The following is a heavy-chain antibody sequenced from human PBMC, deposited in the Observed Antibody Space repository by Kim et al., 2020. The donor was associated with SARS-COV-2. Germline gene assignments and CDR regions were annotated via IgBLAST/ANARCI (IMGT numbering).Heavy chain of an antibody. Sequence: GGSLRLSCAASGFTFSSYGMSWVRQAPGKGLEWVSAISGSGGSTYYADSVKGRFTISRDNSKNTLYLQMNSLTAEDTAVYYCAMASYAAVYYYGMDVWGQGTTVTVSS. CDR2: ISGSGGST. CDR1: GFTFSSYG. CDR3: AMASYAAVYYYGMDV. J-gene: IGHJ6*02. V-gene: IGHV3-23*01. D-gene: IGHD6-25*01.